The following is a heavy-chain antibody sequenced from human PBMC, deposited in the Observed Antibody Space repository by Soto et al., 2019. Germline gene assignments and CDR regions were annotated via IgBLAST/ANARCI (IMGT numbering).Heavy chain of an antibody. CDR2: IYYSGST. J-gene: IGHJ6*02. CDR3: ARGKGDCYYYGMDV. V-gene: IGHV4-30-4*01. CDR1: GGSISSGDYY. Sequence: QVQLQESGPGLVKPSQTLSLTCTVSGGSISSGDYYWSWIRQPPGKGLEWIGYIYYSGSTYYNPSLKIRVTISVVTSKNQFSLKLSSVTVADTAVYYCARGKGDCYYYGMDVWGQGTTVTVSS.